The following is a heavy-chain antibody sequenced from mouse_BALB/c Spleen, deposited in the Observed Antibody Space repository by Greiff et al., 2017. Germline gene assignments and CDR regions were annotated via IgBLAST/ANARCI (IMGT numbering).Heavy chain of an antibody. CDR2: IRNKANGYTT. CDR1: GFTFTDYY. CDR3: ARDGGLLLGYFDV. V-gene: IGHV7-3*02. D-gene: IGHD1-1*01. J-gene: IGHJ1*01. Sequence: EVQLVESGGGLVQPGGSLRLSCATSGFTFTDYYMSWVRQPPGKALEWLGFIRNKANGYTTEYSASVKGRFTISRDNSQSILYLQMNTLRAEDSATYYCARDGGLLLGYFDVWGAGTTVTVSS.